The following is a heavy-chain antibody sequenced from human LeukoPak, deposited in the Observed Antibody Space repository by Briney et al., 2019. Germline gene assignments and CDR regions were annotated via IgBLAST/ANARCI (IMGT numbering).Heavy chain of an antibody. D-gene: IGHD3-22*01. V-gene: IGHV3-21*01. J-gene: IGHJ4*02. CDR2: ISSSSSYI. CDR1: GFTFSSYS. Sequence: AGGSLRLSCAASGFTFSSYSMTWVRQAPGKGLEWVSSISSSSSYIYYADSVKGRFTISRDNAKSSLYLQMNSLRAEDTAVYYCARDVLYYDSSGYYHHDYWGQGTLVTVSS. CDR3: ARDVLYYDSSGYYHHDY.